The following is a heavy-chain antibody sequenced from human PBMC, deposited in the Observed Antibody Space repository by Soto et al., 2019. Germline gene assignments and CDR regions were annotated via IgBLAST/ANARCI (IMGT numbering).Heavy chain of an antibody. CDR1: GFTFSFQL. V-gene: IGHV3-7*03. D-gene: IGHD3-3*01. CDR3: TTEEWYYFPS. Sequence: GGSLRLSCAASGFTFSFQLMSWVRQAPGKGLEWVATINQDVSERYYVDSVKGRFSISRDNAKNSLYLQMNSLRAEDTAVYYCTTEEWYYFPSWGQGTLVTVSS. J-gene: IGHJ4*02. CDR2: INQDVSER.